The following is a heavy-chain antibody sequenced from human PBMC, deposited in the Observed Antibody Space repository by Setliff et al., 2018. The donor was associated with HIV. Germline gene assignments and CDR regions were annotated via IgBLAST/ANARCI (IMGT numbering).Heavy chain of an antibody. CDR1: GASSSSHY. V-gene: IGHV4-59*11. D-gene: IGHD3-10*01. CDR3: ARVETTVRGATYAMDV. CDR2: QYFRGNA. J-gene: IGHJ6*02. Sequence: ASETLSLTCTVSGASSSSHYWNWIRQAPGKGLEWIGTQYFRGNARNSPSLKSRVTISVDTSKNQLSLNLTSVTAADSAVYYCARVETTVRGATYAMDVRGQGTMVTVSS.